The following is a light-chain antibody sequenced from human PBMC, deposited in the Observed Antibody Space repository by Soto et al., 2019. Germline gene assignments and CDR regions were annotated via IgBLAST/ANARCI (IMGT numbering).Light chain of an antibody. J-gene: IGKJ1*01. Sequence: EIVMTQSPSTLSASPGERATLSCRASQSVSSNLAWYQQKPGKAPRLLIYRASTMATGIPSRFSGSGSGTEFTLTISSLQSEDFAIYYCQHYNSCPRTFGQGTKVEIK. CDR1: QSVSSN. CDR3: QHYNSCPRT. V-gene: IGKV3-15*01. CDR2: RAS.